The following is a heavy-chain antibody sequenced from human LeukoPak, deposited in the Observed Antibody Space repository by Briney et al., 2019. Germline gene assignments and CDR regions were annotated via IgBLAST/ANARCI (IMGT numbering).Heavy chain of an antibody. CDR1: GYTFTGYY. V-gene: IGHV1-2*02. Sequence: ASVKVSCKASGYTFTGYYMHWVRQAPGQGLEWMGWINPNSGGTNYAQKFQGRVTMTRDTSISTAYMELSSLRSEDTAVYYCAREGLSGDYVWGSYRYNHNWFDPWGQGTLVTVSS. CDR2: INPNSGGT. CDR3: AREGLSGDYVWGSYRYNHNWFDP. D-gene: IGHD3-16*02. J-gene: IGHJ5*02.